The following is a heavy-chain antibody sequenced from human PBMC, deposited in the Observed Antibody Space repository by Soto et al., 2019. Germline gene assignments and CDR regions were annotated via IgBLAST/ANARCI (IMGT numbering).Heavy chain of an antibody. J-gene: IGHJ4*02. CDR3: ARLVGYEAPFDY. V-gene: IGHV4-34*01. Sequence: SETLSLTCAVYGGSFSGYYWSRIRQPPGKGLEWIGEINHSGSTNYNPSLKSRVTISVDTSKNQFSLKLSSVTAADTAVYYCARLVGYEAPFDYWGQGTLVTVSS. D-gene: IGHD5-12*01. CDR1: GGSFSGYY. CDR2: INHSGST.